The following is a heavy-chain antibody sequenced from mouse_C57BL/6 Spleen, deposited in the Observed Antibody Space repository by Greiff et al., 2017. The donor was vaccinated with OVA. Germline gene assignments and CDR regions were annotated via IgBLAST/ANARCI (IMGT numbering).Heavy chain of an antibody. D-gene: IGHD1-1*01. Sequence: EVQGVESGGGLVQPGGSMKLSCVASGFTFSNYWMNWVRQSPEKGLEWVAQIRLKSDNYATHYAESVKGRFTISRDDAKSSVYLQMNNLRAEDTVIDYCTGVGSSYLTFAYWGQGTLVTVSA. CDR1: GFTFSNYW. CDR3: TGVGSSYLTFAY. CDR2: IRLKSDNYAT. J-gene: IGHJ3*01. V-gene: IGHV6-3*01.